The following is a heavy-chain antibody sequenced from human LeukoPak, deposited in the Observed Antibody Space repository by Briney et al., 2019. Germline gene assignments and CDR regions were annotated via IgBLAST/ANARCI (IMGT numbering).Heavy chain of an antibody. CDR2: ISGSGGST. J-gene: IGHJ6*02. D-gene: IGHD6-13*01. CDR3: AKDPSSSWYYYYGMDV. Sequence: PGGSLRLSCAASGFTFSSYAMSWVRQAPGQGLEWVSAISGSGGSTYYADSVKGRFTISRDNSKNTLYLQMNSLRAEDTAVYYCAKDPSSSWYYYYGMDVWGQGTTVTVSS. CDR1: GFTFSSYA. V-gene: IGHV3-23*01.